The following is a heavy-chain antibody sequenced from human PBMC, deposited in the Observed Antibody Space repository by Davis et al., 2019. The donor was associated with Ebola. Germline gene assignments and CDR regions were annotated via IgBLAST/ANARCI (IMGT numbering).Heavy chain of an antibody. CDR3: AKAVDVAAAGTWGYFDY. Sequence: HTGGSLRLSCAASGFTFSSYWMHWVRHAPGKGLVWVSRINSDGSSTSYADSVKGRFTISRDNAKNTLYLQMNSLRAEDTAVYYCAKAVDVAAAGTWGYFDYWGQGTLVTVSS. J-gene: IGHJ4*02. D-gene: IGHD6-13*01. CDR1: GFTFSSYW. CDR2: INSDGSST. V-gene: IGHV3-74*01.